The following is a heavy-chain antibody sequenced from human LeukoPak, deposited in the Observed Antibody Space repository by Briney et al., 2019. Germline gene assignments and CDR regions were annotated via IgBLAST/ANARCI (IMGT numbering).Heavy chain of an antibody. D-gene: IGHD6-6*01. CDR3: AKDSAGIAAHRFDP. Sequence: GGSLRLSCAASGFTFSSYSMNWVRQAPGKGLEWVSYISSSSSTIYYADSVKGRFTISRDNAKNSLYLQMNSLRAEDTAVYYCAKDSAGIAAHRFDPWGQGTLVTVSS. CDR2: ISSSSSTI. CDR1: GFTFSSYS. J-gene: IGHJ5*02. V-gene: IGHV3-48*01.